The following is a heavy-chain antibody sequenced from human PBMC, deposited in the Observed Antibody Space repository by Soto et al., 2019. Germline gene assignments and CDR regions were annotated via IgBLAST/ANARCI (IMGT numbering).Heavy chain of an antibody. Sequence: GASVKVSCKASGYTFSTYYIHWVRQAPGQRPEWMGWMHAGNGNTEYSEKFGGRVTLTRETSATTAYMELSSLRSEDTAVYYCARAVAVPADFDYWGQGTLVTVSS. CDR2: MHAGNGNT. CDR3: ARAVAVPADFDY. CDR1: GYTFSTYY. D-gene: IGHD6-19*01. J-gene: IGHJ4*02. V-gene: IGHV1-3*01.